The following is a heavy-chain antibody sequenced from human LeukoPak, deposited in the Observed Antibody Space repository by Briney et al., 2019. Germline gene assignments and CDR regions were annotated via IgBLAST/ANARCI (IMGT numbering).Heavy chain of an antibody. CDR1: GFTFRNYW. D-gene: IGHD4-17*01. Sequence: GGSLRLSCAASGFTFRNYWMSWVRQAPGKGLEWVANIKQDGSEKYYVDSVKGRFTISRDNAKNSLYLQMNSLRAEDTAVYYCASVTTPLDAFDIWGQGTMVTVSS. V-gene: IGHV3-7*01. CDR3: ASVTTPLDAFDI. CDR2: IKQDGSEK. J-gene: IGHJ3*02.